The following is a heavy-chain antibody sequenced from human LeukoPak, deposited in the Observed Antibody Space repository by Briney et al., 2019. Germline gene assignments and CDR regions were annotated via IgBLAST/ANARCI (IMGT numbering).Heavy chain of an antibody. CDR1: GLPLSHYG. Sequence: GGSLTLSRALSGLPLSHYGMHWVRQTPDAGLEWVAVIWSDGSDKYYAKSVKGRLTISRDNSKNSLFLQMNSLRAEDTAVYYCAKDAQRGFDYSNSLQNWGQGILVTVSS. V-gene: IGHV3-33*06. CDR3: AKDAQRGFDYSNSLQN. CDR2: IWSDGSDK. D-gene: IGHD4-11*01. J-gene: IGHJ1*01.